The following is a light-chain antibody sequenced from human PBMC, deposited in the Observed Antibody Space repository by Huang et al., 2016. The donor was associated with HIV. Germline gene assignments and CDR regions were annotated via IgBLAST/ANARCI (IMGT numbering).Light chain of an antibody. CDR3: QQYGTLLT. CDR1: QSVSNNY. V-gene: IGKV3-20*01. J-gene: IGKJ4*01. Sequence: EIVLTQSLGTLSLSPGERATLSCRASQSVSNNYLAWYQQKPGQAPRLLIYGASSRATGIQDRVSGSGSGTGFTLTISRLEPEDFAVYFCQQYGTLLTFGGGTKVEI. CDR2: GAS.